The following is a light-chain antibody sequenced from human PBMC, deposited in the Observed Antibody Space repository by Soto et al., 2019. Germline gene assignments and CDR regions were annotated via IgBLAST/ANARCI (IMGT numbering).Light chain of an antibody. CDR3: QQYGSSPYT. CDR1: QSVASSY. Sequence: EIVLTQSPVTLSLSPGERATLSCRASQSVASSYLAWYQQKPGQAPRLLIYGASNRATGIPDRFSGSGSGTDFTLTISRLEPEDFAVYFCQQYGSSPYTFGQGTKVDIK. J-gene: IGKJ2*01. CDR2: GAS. V-gene: IGKV3-20*01.